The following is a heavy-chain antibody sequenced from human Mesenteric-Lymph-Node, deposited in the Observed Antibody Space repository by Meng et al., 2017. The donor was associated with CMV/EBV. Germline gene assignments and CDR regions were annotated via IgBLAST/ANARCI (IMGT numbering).Heavy chain of an antibody. D-gene: IGHD6-19*01. CDR2: ISFDGENI. Sequence: GESLKISCAASGFTFSSSAMHWVRQAPGEGLEWITGISFDGENIYYADSVKGRFTVSRDDSKNTLSLQMNSLREEDTALYYCAKDIRASSGWTRPYYYGLDVWGQGTTVTVSS. V-gene: IGHV3-30*04. CDR1: GFTFSSSA. J-gene: IGHJ6*02. CDR3: AKDIRASSGWTRPYYYGLDV.